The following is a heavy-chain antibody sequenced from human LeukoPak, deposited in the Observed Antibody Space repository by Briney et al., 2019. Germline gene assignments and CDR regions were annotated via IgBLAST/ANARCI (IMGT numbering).Heavy chain of an antibody. Sequence: SVKVSCKASGGTFSSYAISWVRQAPGQGLEWMGRIIPILGIANYAQKFQGRATITADKSTSTAYMELSSLRSEDTAVYYCARALYYYDSSGYEPQIDYWGQGTLVTVSS. J-gene: IGHJ4*02. V-gene: IGHV1-69*04. CDR2: IIPILGIA. CDR1: GGTFSSYA. CDR3: ARALYYYDSSGYEPQIDY. D-gene: IGHD3-22*01.